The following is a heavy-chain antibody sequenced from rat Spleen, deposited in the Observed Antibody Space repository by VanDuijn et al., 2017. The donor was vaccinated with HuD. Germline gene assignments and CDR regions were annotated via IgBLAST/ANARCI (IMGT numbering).Heavy chain of an antibody. CDR2: ISYDGGTT. CDR1: GFTFSDYG. Sequence: EVQLVGSGGGLVQPGRSMKLSCTDSGFTFSDYGMAWVLQAPTKGLEWVASISYDGGTTYYRDSVKGRFTISRDNAENTVYLQMSSLRSEDTATYYCAVAGYGYWGQGVMVTVSS. V-gene: IGHV5S13*01. D-gene: IGHD1-7*01. J-gene: IGHJ2*01. CDR3: AVAGYGY.